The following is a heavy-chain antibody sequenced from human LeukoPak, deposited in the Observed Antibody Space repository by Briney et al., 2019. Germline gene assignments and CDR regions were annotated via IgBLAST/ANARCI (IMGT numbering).Heavy chain of an antibody. V-gene: IGHV3-64*01. Sequence: GGSLRLSCAASGFNFSSYAMHWVRQAPGKGLEHVSSITSDGGTTYYANSVKGRFTISRDNSKNTLYLQMGSLRDEDMSVYYCARDEAGYSSEWGQGTLVTVSS. CDR3: ARDEAGYSSE. CDR1: GFNFSSYA. CDR2: ITSDGGTT. J-gene: IGHJ1*01. D-gene: IGHD6-19*01.